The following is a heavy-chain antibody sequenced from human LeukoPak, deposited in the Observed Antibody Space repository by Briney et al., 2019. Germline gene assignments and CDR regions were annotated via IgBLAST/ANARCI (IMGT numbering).Heavy chain of an antibody. D-gene: IGHD2-15*01. CDR3: ARDIEVALPDAFDV. V-gene: IGHV4-4*07. Sequence: SETLSLTCTVSGGSISNYYWSWIRQPAGKGLEWIGRIYTSEGTNYNPSLKSRATMSVDTPKNQFSLKLNSVTAADTGVYYCARDIEVALPDAFDVWSQGTTVAVSS. J-gene: IGHJ3*01. CDR1: GGSISNYY. CDR2: IYTSEGT.